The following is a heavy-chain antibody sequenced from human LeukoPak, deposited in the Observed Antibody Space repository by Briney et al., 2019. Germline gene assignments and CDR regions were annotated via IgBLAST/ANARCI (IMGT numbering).Heavy chain of an antibody. CDR3: ARDTGGSSAYWYFDL. CDR2: ISFSGTTI. D-gene: IGHD3-16*01. J-gene: IGHJ2*01. CDR1: GFTFSSYE. V-gene: IGHV3-48*03. Sequence: AGGSLRLSCAASGFTFSSYEMNWLRQAPGKGLEWVSFISFSGTTIYYADSVKGRFTISRDNAKNSLYLQINSLRAEDTAVYYCARDTGGSSAYWYFDLWGRGTLVTVSS.